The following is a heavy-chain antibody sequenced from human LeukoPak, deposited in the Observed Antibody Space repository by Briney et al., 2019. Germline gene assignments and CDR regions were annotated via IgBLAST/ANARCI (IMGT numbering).Heavy chain of an antibody. Sequence: PGGSLRLSCAASGFTFSSAWMTWVRQAPGKGLEWVSVISGGGGSTYYADSVKGRFTISRDNSKNTLYLQMNSLRAEDTAVYYCAKDDRYYYDSSGYYQTWGQGTLVTVSS. CDR1: GFTFSSAW. CDR3: AKDDRYYYDSSGYYQT. V-gene: IGHV3-23*01. D-gene: IGHD3-22*01. CDR2: ISGGGGST. J-gene: IGHJ5*02.